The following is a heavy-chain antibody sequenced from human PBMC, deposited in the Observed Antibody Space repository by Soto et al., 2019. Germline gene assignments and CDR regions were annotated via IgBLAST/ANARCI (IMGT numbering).Heavy chain of an antibody. CDR1: GYTFTSYY. CDR3: ARATNPTMGFGELIRGGTEV. D-gene: IGHD3-10*01. V-gene: IGHV1-46*01. CDR2: INPSGGST. Sequence: ASVQVSCKASGYTFTSYYMHWVRQAPGQGLEWMGTINPSGGSTSYAQKFQGRVTMTRDTSTSTVYMELSSLRSEDTAVYYCARATNPTMGFGELIRGGTEVWG. J-gene: IGHJ6*02.